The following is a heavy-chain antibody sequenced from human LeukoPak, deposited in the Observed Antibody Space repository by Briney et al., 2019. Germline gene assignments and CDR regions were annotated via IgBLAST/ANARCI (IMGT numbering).Heavy chain of an antibody. CDR1: GFTFTNYG. CDR3: ARDRILTSSWNYFDY. Sequence: PGGSLRLSCAAFGFTFTNYGMHWVRQAPGEGLEWVAFIRYDGGNKYYADSVKGRFTISRDNSKNTLYLQMNSLRAEDTAVFYCARDRILTSSWNYFDYWGQGTLVTVSS. CDR2: IRYDGGNK. V-gene: IGHV3-30*02. D-gene: IGHD2-2*01. J-gene: IGHJ4*02.